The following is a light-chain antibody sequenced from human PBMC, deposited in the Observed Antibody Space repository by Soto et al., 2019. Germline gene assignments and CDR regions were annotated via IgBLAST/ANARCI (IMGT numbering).Light chain of an antibody. Sequence: DIQMSQSXSXVXXXIXXXVTXTCRARQGISSWLAWYQQKPGKAPKLLIYAASSVQSGVPSRFSGSGSGTDFTLTISSLQPEDFAVYYCQQYNNWPWTFGQGTKVDI. CDR2: AAS. V-gene: IGKV1D-16*02. CDR3: QQYNNWPWT. CDR1: QGISSW. J-gene: IGKJ1*01.